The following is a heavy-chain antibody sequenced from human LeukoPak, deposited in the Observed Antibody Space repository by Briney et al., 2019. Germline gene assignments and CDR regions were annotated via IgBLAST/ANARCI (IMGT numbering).Heavy chain of an antibody. V-gene: IGHV3-48*04. CDR1: GFTFSSYS. J-gene: IGHJ6*02. CDR2: ISSSSSTI. CDR3: ARSGIATRSYYYYGMDV. D-gene: IGHD6-25*01. Sequence: GGSLRLSYAASGFTFSSYSMNWVRQAPGKGLEGVSYISSSSSTIYYADSVKGRFTISRDNAKNSLYLQMNSLRAEDTAVYYCARSGIATRSYYYYGMDVWGQGTTVTVSS.